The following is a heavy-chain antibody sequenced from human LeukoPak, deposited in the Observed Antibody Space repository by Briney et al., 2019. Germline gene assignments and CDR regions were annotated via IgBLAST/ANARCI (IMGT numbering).Heavy chain of an antibody. Sequence: GGSLRLSCAASGFTFSDYYMSWIRQAPGKGLEWVSYISSSGSTIYYADSVKGRFTISRDNSKNTLYLQMNSLRAEDTAVYYCARDPRRQSRITNPDYWGQGTLVTVSS. D-gene: IGHD3-10*01. CDR2: ISSSGSTI. CDR1: GFTFSDYY. J-gene: IGHJ4*02. V-gene: IGHV3-11*04. CDR3: ARDPRRQSRITNPDY.